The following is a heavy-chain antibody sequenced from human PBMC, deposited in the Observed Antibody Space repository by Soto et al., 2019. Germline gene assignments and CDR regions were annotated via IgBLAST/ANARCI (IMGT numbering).Heavy chain of an antibody. CDR1: GFSFDDYD. D-gene: IGHD2-15*01. CDR3: ARARYCSGGTCQIFDY. J-gene: IGHJ4*02. Sequence: PGGSLRLSCAASGFSFDDYDMTWVRQAPGKGLEWVSSISWNGGSTNYADSVKGRFIISRDNAENSLYLQMNSLRAEDTALYYCARARYCSGGTCQIFDYWGQGTLVTVSS. V-gene: IGHV3-20*04. CDR2: ISWNGGST.